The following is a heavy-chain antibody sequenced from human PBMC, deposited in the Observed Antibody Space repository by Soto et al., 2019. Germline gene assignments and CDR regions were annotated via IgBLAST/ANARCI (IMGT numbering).Heavy chain of an antibody. V-gene: IGHV4-59*01. D-gene: IGHD3-22*01. J-gene: IGHJ4*02. CDR1: GVSISSYY. CDR2: IYYSGST. CDR3: ARDNYYDSSGFDY. Sequence: SETLSLTCTVSGVSISSYYWSWIRQPPGKGLEWIGYIYYSGSTNYNPSLKSRVTISVDTSKNQFSLKLSSVTAADTAVYYCARDNYYDSSGFDYWGQGTLVTVSS.